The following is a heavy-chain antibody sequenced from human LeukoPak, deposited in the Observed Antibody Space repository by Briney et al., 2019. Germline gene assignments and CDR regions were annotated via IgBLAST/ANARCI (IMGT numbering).Heavy chain of an antibody. J-gene: IGHJ3*02. V-gene: IGHV1-46*01. CDR2: INPSGGRT. CDR3: ATAISGSYRYDAFDI. D-gene: IGHD1-26*01. CDR1: GYTFTSYY. Sequence: ASVKVSCTASGYTFTSYYMHWVRQAPGQGLEWMGIINPSGGRTSYAQKFQGRVTMTRDTSTSTVYMELSSLRSDDTAVYYCATAISGSYRYDAFDIWGQGTMVTVSS.